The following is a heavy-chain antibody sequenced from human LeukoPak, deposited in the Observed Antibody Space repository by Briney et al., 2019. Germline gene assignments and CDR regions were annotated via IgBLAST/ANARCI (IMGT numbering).Heavy chain of an antibody. CDR1: GDSVSGVY. J-gene: IGHJ4*02. D-gene: IGHD2-15*01. CDR2: VYYSGDT. Sequence: SETLSLTCTVFGDSVSGVYWSWIRQPPGKGLEWIGYVYYSGDTNYNPSLKSRVTMSLDTSKNQVSLRLSSVTAADTAVYYCARHPFATPFDYWGRGTLLTVSS. V-gene: IGHV4-59*08. CDR3: ARHPFATPFDY.